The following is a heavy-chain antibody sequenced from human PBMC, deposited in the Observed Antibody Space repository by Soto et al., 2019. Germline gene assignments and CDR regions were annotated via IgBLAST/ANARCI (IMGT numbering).Heavy chain of an antibody. D-gene: IGHD4-17*01. J-gene: IGHJ4*02. CDR3: TSLYYGH. CDR2: IKSKADGGTT. CDR1: EFTFANAW. Sequence: EVQLVESGGDLVKPGGSLRLSCVASEFTFANAWISWVRQAPGKGLEWVGRIKSKADGGTTDYAAPVKGRFTISRDESQNTLYLQMNSLKTEDTAVYYCTSLYYGHWGQGTLVTVSS. V-gene: IGHV3-15*01.